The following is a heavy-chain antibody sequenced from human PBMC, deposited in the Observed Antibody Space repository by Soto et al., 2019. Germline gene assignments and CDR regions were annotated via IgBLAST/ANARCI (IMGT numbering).Heavy chain of an antibody. D-gene: IGHD6-13*01. CDR2: IYHSGST. J-gene: IGHJ4*02. CDR1: GYSISSGYY. V-gene: IGHV4-38-2*02. CDR3: AREWVAAESFDY. Sequence: SETLSLTCAVSGYSISSGYYWGWIRQPPGKGLEWIGSIYHSGSTYYNPSLKSRVTISVDTSKNQFSLMLSSVTAADTAVYYWAREWVAAESFDYWGQGTLVTVSS.